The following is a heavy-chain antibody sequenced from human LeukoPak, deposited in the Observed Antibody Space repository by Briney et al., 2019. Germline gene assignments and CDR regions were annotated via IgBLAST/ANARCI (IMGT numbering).Heavy chain of an antibody. Sequence: GGFLRLSCAASGFTLSSYWMHWVRQAPGKGLVWVSRINEEGTTINYADSVRGRFTISRDIAKNTLYLQMNSLRPEDTAVYHCVKDFVGVEEFWGQGTLVTVSS. CDR2: INEEGTTI. J-gene: IGHJ4*02. V-gene: IGHV3-74*01. CDR3: VKDFVGVEEF. D-gene: IGHD3-16*01. CDR1: GFTLSSYW.